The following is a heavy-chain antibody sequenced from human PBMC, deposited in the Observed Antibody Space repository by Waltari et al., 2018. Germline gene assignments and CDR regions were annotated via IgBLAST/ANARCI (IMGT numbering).Heavy chain of an antibody. CDR1: GGSFSGYY. D-gene: IGHD2-2*01. V-gene: IGHV4-34*01. J-gene: IGHJ4*02. CDR2: INHSGST. Sequence: QVQLQQWGAGLLKPSETLSLTCAVYGGSFSGYYWSWTRQPPGKGLEWIGEINHSGSTNYNPSLKSRVTISVDTSKNQFSLKLSSVTAADTAVYYCARAYCSSTSCYYYYFDYWGQGTLVTVSS. CDR3: ARAYCSSTSCYYYYFDY.